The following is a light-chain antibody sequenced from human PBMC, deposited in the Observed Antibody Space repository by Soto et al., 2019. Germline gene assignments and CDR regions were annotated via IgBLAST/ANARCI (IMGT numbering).Light chain of an antibody. V-gene: IGKV3D-15*01. CDR2: GAS. J-gene: IGKJ3*01. CDR1: QSLSRN. CDR3: FT. Sequence: EILMTQSPATLSVSPGERATLSCRASQSLSRNLAWYQQKPGQAPRLLIYGASTRASGIPARFSGSGSGTEFTLTISSLQSEDYDWPPAFTFGPGTKVDL.